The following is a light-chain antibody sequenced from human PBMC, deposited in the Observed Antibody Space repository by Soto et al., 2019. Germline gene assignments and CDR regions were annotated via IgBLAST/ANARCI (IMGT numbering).Light chain of an antibody. J-gene: IGLJ1*01. V-gene: IGLV2-14*01. Sequence: QSALTQPASVSGSPGQSITISCTGTSGDIGSYNRVSWYQQHPGKAPKLMIYEVSNRPSGVSNRFSGSKSGNTASLTISGLQAEDEADYYCSSYTSSSTLDYVFGTGTKVTVL. CDR2: EVS. CDR1: SGDIGSYNR. CDR3: SSYTSSSTLDYV.